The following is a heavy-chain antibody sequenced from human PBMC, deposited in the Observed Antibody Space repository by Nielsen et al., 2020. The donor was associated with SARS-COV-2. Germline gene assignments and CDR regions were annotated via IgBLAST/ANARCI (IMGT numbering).Heavy chain of an antibody. D-gene: IGHD1-26*01. V-gene: IGHV4-39*01. CDR3: ARQEGIVGATTFLDY. Sequence: SETLSLTCTVSGGSISSGGYYWSWIRQHPGKGLEWIGYIYYSGSTYYNPSLKSRVTISVDTSKNQFSLKLSSVTAADTAVYYCARQEGIVGATTFLDYWGQGTLVTVSS. CDR2: IYYSGST. J-gene: IGHJ4*02. CDR1: GGSISSGGYY.